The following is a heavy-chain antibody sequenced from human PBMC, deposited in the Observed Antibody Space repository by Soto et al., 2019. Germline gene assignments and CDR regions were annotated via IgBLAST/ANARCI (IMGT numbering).Heavy chain of an antibody. D-gene: IGHD2-15*01. V-gene: IGHV4-61*01. CDR3: ARDAKGWYFDL. CDR1: GGSVSSGSYY. Sequence: QVQLQESGPGLVKPSETLSLTCTVSGGSVSSGSYYWSWIRQPPGKGLEWIGYIYYSGSTNYNPSLKIRVTISVDTSKNQFSLKLSSVTAADTAVYYCARDAKGWYFDLWGRGTLVTVSS. J-gene: IGHJ2*01. CDR2: IYYSGST.